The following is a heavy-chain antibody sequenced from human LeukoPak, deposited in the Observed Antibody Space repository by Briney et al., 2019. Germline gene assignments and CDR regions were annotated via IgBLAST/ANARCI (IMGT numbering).Heavy chain of an antibody. Sequence: TGGSLRLSCAASGFTFSSYSMHWVRQAPGKGLERVSYISSSSGTIYYADSVKGRFTISRDNAKNSLYLQMNSLRDEDTAVYYCARAAYNAADYWGQGTLVTVSS. CDR2: ISSSSGTI. CDR3: ARAAYNAADY. D-gene: IGHD5-24*01. J-gene: IGHJ4*02. CDR1: GFTFSSYS. V-gene: IGHV3-48*02.